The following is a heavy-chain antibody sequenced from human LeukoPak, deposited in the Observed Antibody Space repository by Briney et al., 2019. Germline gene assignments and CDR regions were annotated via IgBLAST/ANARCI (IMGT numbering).Heavy chain of an antibody. CDR1: GFSFSRYS. CDR3: ASGAAVGTGQFDY. CDR2: ISSSSATI. J-gene: IGHJ4*02. D-gene: IGHD6-13*01. Sequence: GGSLRLSCAASGFSFSRYSMNWVRQAPGKGLEWVSYISSSSATIYYADSVKGPFTISRDNAKNSLYLQMSSLRAEDTAVYYCASGAAVGTGQFDYWGQGTLVSVSS. V-gene: IGHV3-48*01.